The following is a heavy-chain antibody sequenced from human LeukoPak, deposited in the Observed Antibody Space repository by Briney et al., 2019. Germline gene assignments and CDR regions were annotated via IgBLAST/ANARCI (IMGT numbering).Heavy chain of an antibody. D-gene: IGHD6-6*01. CDR2: ISGNGGST. J-gene: IGHJ4*02. V-gene: IGHV3-23*01. CDR1: GFTFSSYA. Sequence: GGSLRLSCAASGFTFSSYAMSWVRQAPGKGLEWVSAISGNGGSTYYADSVKGRFTISRDNSKNTLYLQMNSLRAEDTAVYYCAKDQSSSGKNFDYWGQGTLVTVSS. CDR3: AKDQSSSGKNFDY.